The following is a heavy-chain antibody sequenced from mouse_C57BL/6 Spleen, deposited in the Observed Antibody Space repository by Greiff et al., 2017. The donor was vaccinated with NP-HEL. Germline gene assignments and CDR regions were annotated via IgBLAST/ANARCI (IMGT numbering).Heavy chain of an antibody. CDR1: GYSITSGYY. CDR3: ARDSYDGYYDYAMDY. V-gene: IGHV3-6*01. D-gene: IGHD2-3*01. J-gene: IGHJ4*01. CDR2: ISYDGSN. Sequence: DVQLQESGPGLVKPSQSLSLTCSVTGYSITSGYYWNWIRQFPGNKLEWMGYISYDGSNNYNPSLKNRISITRDTSKNQFFLKLNSVTTEDTATYYCARDSYDGYYDYAMDYWGQGTSVTVSS.